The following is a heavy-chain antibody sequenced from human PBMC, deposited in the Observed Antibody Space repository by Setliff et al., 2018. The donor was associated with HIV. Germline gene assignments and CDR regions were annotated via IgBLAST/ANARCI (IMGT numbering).Heavy chain of an antibody. V-gene: IGHV3-23*03. CDR3: AKDYTPTFWEYNWFDV. J-gene: IGHJ5*02. CDR2: IENDGSNT. Sequence: PGGSLRLSCAASGFTFANYAMTWVRQAPGKGLEWVSVIENDGSNTYHADSVKGRFTISRDNSRDTLYLEMNNLRAEDTALYYCAKDYTPTFWEYNWFDVWGQGTQVTVSS. CDR1: GFTFANYA. D-gene: IGHD3-16*01.